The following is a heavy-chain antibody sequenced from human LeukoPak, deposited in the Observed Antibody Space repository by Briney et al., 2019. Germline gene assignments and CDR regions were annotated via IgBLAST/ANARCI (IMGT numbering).Heavy chain of an antibody. CDR3: ARIITMRGY. V-gene: IGHV3-48*01. J-gene: IGHJ4*02. D-gene: IGHD3-22*01. CDR1: GFTFSSYS. CDR2: ISSSSSTI. Sequence: PGGSLRLSCAASGFTFSSYSMNWVRQAPGKGLEWVSYISSSSSTIYYADSVKGRFTISRDNAKNSLYLQMNSLRAEDTAVYYCARIITMRGYWGQGTLVTVSS.